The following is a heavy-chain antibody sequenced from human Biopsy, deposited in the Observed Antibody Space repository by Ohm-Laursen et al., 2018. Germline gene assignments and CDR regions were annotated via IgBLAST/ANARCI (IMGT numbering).Heavy chain of an antibody. J-gene: IGHJ4*02. V-gene: IGHV4-59*11. CDR2: ISYTGYT. Sequence: TLSLTCTVSGGSFTGHYWSWIRQPPGKGLEWIGHISYTGYTSYNASLKSRVAISVDTSRNHFSLKLSSLTAADTAVYYCARGSNDFGGLYFPRWGQGTLLTVSS. D-gene: IGHD4-23*01. CDR1: GGSFTGHY. CDR3: ARGSNDFGGLYFPR.